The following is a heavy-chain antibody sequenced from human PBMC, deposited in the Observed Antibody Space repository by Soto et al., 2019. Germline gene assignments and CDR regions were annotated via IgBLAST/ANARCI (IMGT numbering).Heavy chain of an antibody. V-gene: IGHV4-59*12. CDR3: ARSVGYRSGWWPYYFDY. D-gene: IGHD6-19*01. CDR1: GGSISSYY. CDR2: IYYSGST. J-gene: IGHJ4*02. Sequence: SETLSLTCTVSGGSISSYYWSWIRQPPGKGLEWIGYIYYSGSTNYNPSLKSRVTISVDTSKNKFSLKLSSVTAADTAVYYCARSVGYRSGWWPYYFDYWGQGALVTVSS.